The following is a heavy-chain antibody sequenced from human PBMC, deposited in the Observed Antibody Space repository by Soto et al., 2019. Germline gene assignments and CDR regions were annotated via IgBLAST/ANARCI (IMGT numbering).Heavy chain of an antibody. CDR3: ARRPSPYYYYGMDV. J-gene: IGHJ6*02. CDR2: IDPSDSYT. CDR1: GYSFTSYW. V-gene: IGHV5-10-1*01. D-gene: IGHD6-6*01. Sequence: LGESLKISCKGSGYSFTSYWISWVRQMPGKGLEWMGRIDPSDSYTNYSPSFQGHVTISADKSISTAYLQWSSLKASYTAMYYCARRPSPYYYYGMDVWGQGTTVTVS.